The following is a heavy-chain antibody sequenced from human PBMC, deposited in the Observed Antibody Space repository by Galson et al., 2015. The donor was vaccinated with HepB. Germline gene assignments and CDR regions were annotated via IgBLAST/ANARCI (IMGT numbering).Heavy chain of an antibody. CDR3: ATDRPYCSSTSCYSFDY. D-gene: IGHD2-2*01. Sequence: SVKVSCKASGGTFSSFAISWVRQAPGQGLEWMGGIIPIFGTPSYAQKFQGRVTIIADESTSTAYMELSSLRSEDTAVYYCATDRPYCSSTSCYSFDYWGQGTLVTVSS. CDR2: IIPIFGTP. V-gene: IGHV1-69*13. CDR1: GGTFSSFA. J-gene: IGHJ4*02.